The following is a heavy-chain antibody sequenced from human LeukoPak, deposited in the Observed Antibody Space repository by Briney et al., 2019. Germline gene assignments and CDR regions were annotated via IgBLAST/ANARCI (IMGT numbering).Heavy chain of an antibody. CDR2: IIPIFGTA. J-gene: IGHJ4*02. D-gene: IGHD6-6*01. CDR1: GGTFSSYA. V-gene: IGHV1-69*06. CDR3: ASIGEYSSSYFDY. Sequence: SVKVSCKASGGTFSSYAISWVRQAPGQGLEWMGGIIPIFGTANYAQKFQGRVTITADKSTSTAYMELSSLRSEDTAVYYCASIGEYSSSYFDYWGQGTLVTVSS.